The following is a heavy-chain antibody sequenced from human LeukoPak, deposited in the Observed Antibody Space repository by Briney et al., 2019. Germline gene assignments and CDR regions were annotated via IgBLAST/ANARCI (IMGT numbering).Heavy chain of an antibody. Sequence: SETLSLTCTVSGGSISSGGYYWSWIWQPPGKGLEWIGYIYHSGSTYYNPSLKSRVTISVDRSKNQFSLKLSSVTAADTAVYYCARDGDESSSWYFDYWGQGTLVTVSS. CDR1: GGSISSGGYY. V-gene: IGHV4-30-2*01. CDR2: IYHSGST. D-gene: IGHD6-13*01. J-gene: IGHJ4*02. CDR3: ARDGDESSSWYFDY.